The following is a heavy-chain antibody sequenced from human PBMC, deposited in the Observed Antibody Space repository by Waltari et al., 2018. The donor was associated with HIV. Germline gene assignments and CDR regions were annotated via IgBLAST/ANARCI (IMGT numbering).Heavy chain of an antibody. CDR3: VGYYYDSSGYYPFDY. D-gene: IGHD3-22*01. CDR2: IIPILGIA. J-gene: IGHJ4*02. CDR1: GGTFSSYA. V-gene: IGHV1-69*04. Sequence: QVKLVQSGAEVKKPGSSVKVSCKASGGTFSSYAISWVRQAPGQGLEWMGRIIPILGIANYAQKCQGRVTITADKSTSTAYMELSSLRSEDTGVYYCVGYYYDSSGYYPFDYWGQGTLVTVSS.